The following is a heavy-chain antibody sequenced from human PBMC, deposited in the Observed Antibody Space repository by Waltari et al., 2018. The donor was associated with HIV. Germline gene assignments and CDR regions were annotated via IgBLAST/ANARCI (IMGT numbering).Heavy chain of an antibody. D-gene: IGHD2-8*01. J-gene: IGHJ6*02. CDR3: VRGGGTWLYDMYYYQGMDV. CDR1: GFTFTNYV. CDR2: MSAYDGNK. V-gene: IGHV1-18*01. Sequence: QVQLVQSGPEMKKLGASVKISCRASGFTFTNYVFSWVRQAPGQGLEWLGWMSAYDGNKDFARRFKDRVILTTDTSTTTAYLEVRSLRSDDTAMYYCVRGGGTWLYDMYYYQGMDVWGQGTTVTVSS.